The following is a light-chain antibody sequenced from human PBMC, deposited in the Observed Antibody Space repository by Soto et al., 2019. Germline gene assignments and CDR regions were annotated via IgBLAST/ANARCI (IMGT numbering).Light chain of an antibody. Sequence: VVKLSAAAVSVSPGERATLSCRASQSISSNLAWYQQKPGQAPRLLIYGASTRATGIPARFTGSGSGTEFTLTIISLQSEDFVVYYCPEPSFRPITFAQ. J-gene: IGKJ5*01. CDR2: GAS. V-gene: IGKV3-15*01. CDR1: QSISSN. CDR3: PEPSFRPIT.